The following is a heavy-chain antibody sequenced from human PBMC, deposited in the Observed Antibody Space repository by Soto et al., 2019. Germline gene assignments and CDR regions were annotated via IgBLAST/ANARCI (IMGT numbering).Heavy chain of an antibody. V-gene: IGHV3-23*01. J-gene: IGHJ6*02. Sequence: PRGSLRLSCAASGFTVNSHAMSWVRQAPGKGLEWVASISGSGDGTYYGDSVKGRFTISRDSSSSTLYLQMNNLRGEDAAVYFRTNSRRGILMVYGFGGIDVSGQGTTVTVS. CDR1: GFTVNSHA. CDR3: TNSRRGILMVYGFGGIDV. D-gene: IGHD2-8*01. CDR2: ISGSGDGT.